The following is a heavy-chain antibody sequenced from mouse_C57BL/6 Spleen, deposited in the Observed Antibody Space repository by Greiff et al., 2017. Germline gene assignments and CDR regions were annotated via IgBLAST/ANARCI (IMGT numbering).Heavy chain of an antibody. D-gene: IGHD2-3*01. CDR1: GYTFTSYW. Sequence: VQLQQPGAELVKPGASVKLSCKASGYTFTSYWMHWVKQRPGQGLEWIGMIHPNSGSTNYNEKFKSKATLTVDKSSSTAYMQLNSLTSEDSAVYYCARSPLYDGYSTWFAYWGQGTLVTVSA. CDR2: IHPNSGST. J-gene: IGHJ3*01. V-gene: IGHV1-64*01. CDR3: ARSPLYDGYSTWFAY.